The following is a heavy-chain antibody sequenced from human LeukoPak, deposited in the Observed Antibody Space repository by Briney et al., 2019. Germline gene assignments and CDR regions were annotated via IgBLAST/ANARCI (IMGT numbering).Heavy chain of an antibody. Sequence: TSETLSLTCAVDGGSVSDYYWTWIRRPPGKRLEWIGEINHSGITDYNPSLKSRVTMSIDTSKNQFSLKLSSVTAADTAIYYCARGPDHAKVGYWGQGTLVTVSS. CDR1: GGSVSDYY. CDR2: INHSGIT. CDR3: ARGPDHAKVGY. V-gene: IGHV4-34*01. D-gene: IGHD1-14*01. J-gene: IGHJ4*02.